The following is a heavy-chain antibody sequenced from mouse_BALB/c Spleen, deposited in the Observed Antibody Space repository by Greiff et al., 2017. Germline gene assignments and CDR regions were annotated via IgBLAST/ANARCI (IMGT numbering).Heavy chain of an antibody. CDR3: ARGGYYGSSYSYAMDY. D-gene: IGHD1-1*01. Sequence: EVHLVESGGGLVKPGGSLKLSCAASGFTFSSYAMSWVRQTPEKRLEWVASISSGGSTYYPESVKGRFTISRDNARNILYLQMSSLRTEDTAMYYCARGGYYGSSYSYAMDYWGQGTSVTVSS. CDR2: ISSGGST. J-gene: IGHJ4*01. CDR1: GFTFSSYA. V-gene: IGHV5-6-5*01.